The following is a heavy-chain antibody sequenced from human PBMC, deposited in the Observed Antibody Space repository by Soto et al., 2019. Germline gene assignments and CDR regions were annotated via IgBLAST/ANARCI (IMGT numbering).Heavy chain of an antibody. D-gene: IGHD3-22*01. CDR2: VKSDGSGA. Sequence: GGSLRLSCAASGFIFSRYWMYWVRQAPGRGLVWVARVKSDGSGAAYADSVKGRFIISRGNGKNTLDLQMNSLRDEDTATYYCARSGLGEYSDSTGYPKWFDSWGQGILITVSS. CDR1: GFIFSRYW. V-gene: IGHV3-74*01. J-gene: IGHJ5*01. CDR3: ARSGLGEYSDSTGYPKWFDS.